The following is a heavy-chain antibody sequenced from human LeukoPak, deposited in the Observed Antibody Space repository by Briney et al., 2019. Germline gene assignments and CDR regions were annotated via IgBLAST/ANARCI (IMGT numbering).Heavy chain of an antibody. CDR2: INPNSGGT. J-gene: IGHJ5*02. CDR3: AREWAAAGNNWFDP. Sequence: AAVKVSCKASGYTFTGYYMHWVRQAPGQGLEWMGWINPNSGGTNYAQKFQGRVTMTRDTSISTAYMELSRLRSDDTAVYYCAREWAAAGNNWFDPWGQGTLVTVSS. D-gene: IGHD6-13*01. CDR1: GYTFTGYY. V-gene: IGHV1-2*02.